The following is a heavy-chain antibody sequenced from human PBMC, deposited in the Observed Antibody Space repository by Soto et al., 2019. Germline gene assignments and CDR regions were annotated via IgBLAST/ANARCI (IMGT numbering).Heavy chain of an antibody. CDR2: IYYSGST. Sequence: PSETLSLTCTVSGGSISSGGYYWSWIRQHPGKGPEWIGYIYYSGSTYYNPSLKSRVTISVDTSKNQFSLKLSSVTAADTAVYYCARDGSGSQTFDYWGQGTLVTVSS. D-gene: IGHD3-10*01. J-gene: IGHJ4*02. V-gene: IGHV4-31*02. CDR1: GGSISSGGYY. CDR3: ARDGSGSQTFDY.